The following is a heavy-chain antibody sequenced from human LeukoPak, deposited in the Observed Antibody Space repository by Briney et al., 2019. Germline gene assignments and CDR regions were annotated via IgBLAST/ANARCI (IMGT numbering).Heavy chain of an antibody. Sequence: ASVKVSCKASGYTFTSYGISWVRQAPGQGLEWMGWINTNTGNPTYAQGFTGRFVFSLDTSVSTAYLQISSLKAEDTAVYYCARDPFLYYFDYWGQGTLVTVSS. CDR2: INTNTGNP. V-gene: IGHV7-4-1*02. CDR1: GYTFTSYG. D-gene: IGHD3-3*01. J-gene: IGHJ4*02. CDR3: ARDPFLYYFDY.